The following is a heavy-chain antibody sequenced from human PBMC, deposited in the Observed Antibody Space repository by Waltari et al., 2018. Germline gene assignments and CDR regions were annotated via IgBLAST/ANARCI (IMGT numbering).Heavy chain of an antibody. V-gene: IGHV3-74*01. CDR3: ARDGYSYGLGTFDI. D-gene: IGHD5-18*01. CDR2: KSSDGSST. J-gene: IGHJ3*02. CDR1: GFTFTYYW. Sequence: EVQLVKSGGGLVQPGGSLRLSCAVSGFTFTYYWMHWVRQAPGKGLVWVSRKSSDGSSTSYADSVKGRFSISRDNAKHTLYLQMNSLRAEDTAVYYCARDGYSYGLGTFDIWRQGAMVTVSS.